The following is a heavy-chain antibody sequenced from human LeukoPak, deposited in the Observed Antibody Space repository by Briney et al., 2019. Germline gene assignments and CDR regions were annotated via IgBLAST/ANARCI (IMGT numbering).Heavy chain of an antibody. CDR3: ARDLNWETY. Sequence: GGSLRLSCAASGFTFSSYAMSWVRQAPGKGLEWVSAISGSGGSTYYADSVKGRFTISRDNAKNSLYLQMNSLRAEDTAVYYCARDLNWETYWGQGTLVSVSS. J-gene: IGHJ4*02. CDR1: GFTFSSYA. V-gene: IGHV3-23*01. CDR2: ISGSGGST. D-gene: IGHD7-27*01.